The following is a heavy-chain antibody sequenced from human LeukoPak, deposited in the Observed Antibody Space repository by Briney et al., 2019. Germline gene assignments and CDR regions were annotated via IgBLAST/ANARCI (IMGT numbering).Heavy chain of an antibody. CDR3: ARAPTAYCLSTNCQPDFDY. CDR1: GGSIGTYY. CDR2: IYTGGST. D-gene: IGHD2-2*01. Sequence: PSETLSLTCSVSGGSIGTYYWSWIRQPAGEGLEWIGRIYTGGSTNYNPSLKSRVTLSIETPKNQFSLELTSVTAADTAVYYCARAPTAYCLSTNCQPDFDYWGQGILVTVSS. V-gene: IGHV4-4*07. J-gene: IGHJ4*02.